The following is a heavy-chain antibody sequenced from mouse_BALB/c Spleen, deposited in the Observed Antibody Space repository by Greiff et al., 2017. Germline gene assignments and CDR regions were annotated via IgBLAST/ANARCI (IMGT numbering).Heavy chain of an antibody. D-gene: IGHD1-1*01. CDR2: IAPGSGST. J-gene: IGHJ2*01. V-gene: IGHV1S41*01. CDR1: GYTFTSYW. Sequence: DLVKPGASVKLSCKASGYTFTSYWINWIKQRPGQGLEWIGRIAPGSGSTYYNEMFKGKATLTVDTSSSTAYIQLSSLSSEDSAVYFGARSYYGSSPHYFDYWGQGTTLTVSS. CDR3: ARSYYGSSPHYFDY.